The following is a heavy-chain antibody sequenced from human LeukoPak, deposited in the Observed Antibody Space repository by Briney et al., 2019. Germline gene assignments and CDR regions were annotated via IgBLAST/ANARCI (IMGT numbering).Heavy chain of an antibody. CDR2: IKQDGSEK. V-gene: IGHV3-7*03. CDR1: GFTFSSYW. CDR3: AKDPRLYDSSGYPDEFDY. D-gene: IGHD3-22*01. Sequence: GGSLRLSCAASGFTFSSYWMSWVRQAPGKGLEWVASIKQDGSEKYYVDSVKGRFTISRDNAKNSLYLQMNSLRAEDTALYYCAKDPRLYDSSGYPDEFDYWGQGTLVTVSS. J-gene: IGHJ4*02.